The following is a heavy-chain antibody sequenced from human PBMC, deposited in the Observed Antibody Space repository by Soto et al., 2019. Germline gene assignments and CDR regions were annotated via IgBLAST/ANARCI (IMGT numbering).Heavy chain of an antibody. CDR2: IYYSGST. CDR3: ARDGSVCSSTSCYNSYWYFDL. D-gene: IGHD2-2*02. V-gene: IGHV4-31*03. J-gene: IGHJ2*01. Sequence: QVQLQESGPGLVKPSQTLSLTCTVSGGSISSGGYYWSWIRQHPGKGLEWIGYIYYSGSTYYNPSPKSRVTIPVDTSKTQFSLQLSSVTAADTAVYYCARDGSVCSSTSCYNSYWYFDLWARSTLVTVSS. CDR1: GGSISSGGYY.